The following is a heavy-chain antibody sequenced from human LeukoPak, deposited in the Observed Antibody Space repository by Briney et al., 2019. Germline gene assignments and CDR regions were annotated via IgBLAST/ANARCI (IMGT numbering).Heavy chain of an antibody. V-gene: IGHV3-23*01. CDR2: ISGSGGST. CDR1: GFTFSSYA. D-gene: IGHD2-2*01. Sequence: TGGSLRLSCAASGFTFSSYAMSWVRQAPGKGLEWVSAISGSGGSTYYADSVKGRFTISRDNSKNTLYLQMNSLRAEDTAVYYCARELLYCSSTSCPFDYWGQGTLVTVSS. J-gene: IGHJ4*02. CDR3: ARELLYCSSTSCPFDY.